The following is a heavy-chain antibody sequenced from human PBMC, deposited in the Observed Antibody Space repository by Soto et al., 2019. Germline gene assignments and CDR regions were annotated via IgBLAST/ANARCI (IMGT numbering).Heavy chain of an antibody. Sequence: GAPGKVSCKASGGIFSSYTFSWLRQAPGQGLEWMGRIIPILEITNYAQKFQDRVTITADKSTSTAYMELSSLRSEDTAVYYCASGPRYCSTTSCYVPFEYWGQGVLVTVSS. J-gene: IGHJ4*02. CDR1: GGIFSSYT. D-gene: IGHD2-2*01. CDR3: ASGPRYCSTTSCYVPFEY. V-gene: IGHV1-69*02. CDR2: IIPILEIT.